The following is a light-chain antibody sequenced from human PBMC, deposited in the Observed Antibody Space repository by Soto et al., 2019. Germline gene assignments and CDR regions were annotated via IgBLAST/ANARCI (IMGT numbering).Light chain of an antibody. CDR3: QQYGSSPIT. CDR1: QTVSSSF. CDR2: GAS. V-gene: IGKV3-20*01. J-gene: IGKJ5*01. Sequence: EIVLTQSPAPLSFSPGERAPLSCRASQTVSSSFLAWYQEKPGQALRLLIFGASSRATGIPDRFSGSGSGTDFTVTISRLEPEDFAVYYCQQYGSSPITFGQGTRLEIK.